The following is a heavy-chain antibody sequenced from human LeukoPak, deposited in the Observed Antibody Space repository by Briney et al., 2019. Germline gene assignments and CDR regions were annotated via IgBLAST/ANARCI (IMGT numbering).Heavy chain of an antibody. V-gene: IGHV3-23*01. CDR3: ARGFRDTAMFLDY. D-gene: IGHD5-18*01. J-gene: IGHJ4*02. Sequence: PGGSLRLSCAASGFTFSSYAMTWVRQAPGKGLEWVSGIIGSGGTTFYADSVKGRFTISRDNAKNSLYLQMNSLRAEDTAVYYCARGFRDTAMFLDYWGQGTLVTVSS. CDR1: GFTFSSYA. CDR2: IIGSGGTT.